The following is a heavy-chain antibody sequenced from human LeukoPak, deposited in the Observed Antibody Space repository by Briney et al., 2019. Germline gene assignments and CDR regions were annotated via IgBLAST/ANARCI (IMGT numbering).Heavy chain of an antibody. J-gene: IGHJ4*02. Sequence: ASVKVSCKASGYTFTSYDINWVRQATGQGLEWMGLINPNSGDTNYAQQFQRRINVTRETSISTAYMEMNNLQSADTAVYFCSMYGSGTSFVDYWGQGTLVTVSS. CDR3: SMYGSGTSFVDY. CDR2: INPNSGDT. CDR1: GYTFTSYD. D-gene: IGHD3-10*01. V-gene: IGHV1-2*02.